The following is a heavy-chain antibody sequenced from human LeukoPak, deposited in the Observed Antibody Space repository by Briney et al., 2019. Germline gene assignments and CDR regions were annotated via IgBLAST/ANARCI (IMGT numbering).Heavy chain of an antibody. CDR2: ITSSGNTT. CDR1: GFTFSSYE. D-gene: IGHD4-17*01. CDR3: ARLTTMTTTGGPFDY. J-gene: IGHJ4*02. V-gene: IGHV3-48*03. Sequence: PGGSLRLSCAASGFTFSSYEMNWVRQAPGKGLEWVSYITSSGNTTYYADSVKGRFTISRDNAKNSLYLQMNSLRDQDTAVYYWARLTTMTTTGGPFDYWGQGTLVTVSS.